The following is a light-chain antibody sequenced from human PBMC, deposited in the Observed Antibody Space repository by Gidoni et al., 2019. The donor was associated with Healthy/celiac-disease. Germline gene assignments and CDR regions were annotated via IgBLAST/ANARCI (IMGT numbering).Light chain of an antibody. V-gene: IGLV3-21*02. CDR1: NIGIKS. Sequence: SYVLPQPPPVSVAPGQTARITCGGNNIGIKSVHWYQQKPGQAPVLFVYDDSGRPSGIPERFSGSNSGNTATLTISRVEAGDEADYYCQVWDSSGDHYVFGTGTKVTVL. CDR2: DDS. J-gene: IGLJ1*01. CDR3: QVWDSSGDHYV.